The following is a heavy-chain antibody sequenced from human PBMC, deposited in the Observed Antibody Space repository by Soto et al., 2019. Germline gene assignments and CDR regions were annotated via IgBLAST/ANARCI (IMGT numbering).Heavy chain of an antibody. D-gene: IGHD6-19*01. CDR1: GFPLSTSGVG. V-gene: IGHV2-5*01. CDR3: AHSVRGDAVAGTLEWFDP. Sequence: QITLKESGPTLVKPTQTLTLTCTFSGFPLSTSGVGVGRIRQPPGKALEWLALIYSHDDKRYSPSLKSRLTITKDTSKNQVVLTMTDMDPVDTATYDCAHSVRGDAVAGTLEWFDPWGQGTLVTVSS. J-gene: IGHJ5*02. CDR2: IYSHDDK.